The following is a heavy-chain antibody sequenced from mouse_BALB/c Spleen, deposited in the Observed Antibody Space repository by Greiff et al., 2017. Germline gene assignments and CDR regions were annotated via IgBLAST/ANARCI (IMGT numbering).Heavy chain of an antibody. CDR2: INPSNGRT. CDR1: GYTFTSYW. J-gene: IGHJ2*01. Sequence: QVQLKQSGAELVKPGASVKLSCKASGYTFTSYWMHWVKQRPGQGLEWIGEINPSNGRTNYNEKFKSKATLTVDKSSSTAYMQLSSLTSEDSAVYYCATHYYGYFDYWDQGTTLTVSS. CDR3: ATHYYGYFDY. V-gene: IGHV1S81*02. D-gene: IGHD1-2*01.